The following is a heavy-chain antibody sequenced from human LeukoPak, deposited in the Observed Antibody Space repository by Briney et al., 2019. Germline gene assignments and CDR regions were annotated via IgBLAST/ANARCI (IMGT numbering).Heavy chain of an antibody. CDR3: ARVEYYDILTGSGYYFDY. CDR1: GGSISSYY. J-gene: IGHJ4*02. CDR2: IYYSGST. V-gene: IGHV4-59*01. Sequence: PSETLSLTCSVSGGSISSYYWNWIRQPPGKGLEWIGYIYYSGSTNYNPSLKSRVTISVDTSKNQFTLKLSSVTAADTAVYYCARVEYYDILTGSGYYFDYWGQGTLVTVSS. D-gene: IGHD3-9*01.